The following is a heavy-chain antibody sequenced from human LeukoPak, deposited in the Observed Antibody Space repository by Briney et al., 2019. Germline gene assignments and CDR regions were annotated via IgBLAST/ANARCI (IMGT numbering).Heavy chain of an antibody. V-gene: IGHV4-39*07. CDR2: IYYSGST. D-gene: IGHD6-19*01. J-gene: IGHJ4*02. Sequence: SETLSLTCTVSGGSISSSSYYWGWIRQPPGKGLEWIGSIYYSGSTYYNPSLKSRVTISVDTSKNQFSLKLSSVTAADTAVYYCAGERGEEYSSGWYKRNYFDNWGQGIRVTVSS. CDR1: GGSISSSSYY. CDR3: AGERGEEYSSGWYKRNYFDN.